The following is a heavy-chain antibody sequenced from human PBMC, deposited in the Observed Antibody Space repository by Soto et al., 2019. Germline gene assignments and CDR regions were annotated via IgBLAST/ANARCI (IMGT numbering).Heavy chain of an antibody. Sequence: ASVKVSCKASGYTFTSYGISWVRQAPGQGLEWMGWISAYNGNTNYAQKLQGRVTMTTDTSTSTAYMELRSLRPDDTAVYYCARGGRHDSSGYYLPFSGMDVWGQGTTVTVSS. CDR3: ARGGRHDSSGYYLPFSGMDV. V-gene: IGHV1-18*01. D-gene: IGHD3-22*01. CDR2: ISAYNGNT. J-gene: IGHJ6*02. CDR1: GYTFTSYG.